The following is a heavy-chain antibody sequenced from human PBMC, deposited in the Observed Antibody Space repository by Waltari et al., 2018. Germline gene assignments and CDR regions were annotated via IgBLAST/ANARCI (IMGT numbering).Heavy chain of an antibody. CDR1: WVSFRGFG. CDR3: AKVKYYSGSGTYSPFDS. J-gene: IGHJ4*02. Sequence: QLIESGGGVVPPGGSLRLSCATYWVSFRGFGLHWFRQAPGQGLEWVSFIPYDGRVTSYSECVRGRFTISRDNSLNTVFRQMNSLRPEDTGVYFCAKVKYYSGSGTYSPFDSWGPGTLVTVSS. D-gene: IGHD3-10*01. V-gene: IGHV3-30*02. CDR2: IPYDGRVT.